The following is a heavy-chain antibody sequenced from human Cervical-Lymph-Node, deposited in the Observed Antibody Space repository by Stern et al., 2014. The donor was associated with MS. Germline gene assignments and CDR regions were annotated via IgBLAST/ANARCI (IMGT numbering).Heavy chain of an antibody. D-gene: IGHD3-3*01. CDR1: GASLSNDIFY. J-gene: IGHJ4*02. CDR2: IYTSGST. Sequence: QLQLQESGPGLVKPSQTLSLTCAVSGASLSNDIFYWSWIRQPAGKGLEWIGRIYTSGSTNYNPSLKSRVAISAETSKNHFSLSLSSLTAADTAVYYCATAQELDFWSTSYNFWGQGSLVTVSS. V-gene: IGHV4-61*02. CDR3: ATAQELDFWSTSYNF.